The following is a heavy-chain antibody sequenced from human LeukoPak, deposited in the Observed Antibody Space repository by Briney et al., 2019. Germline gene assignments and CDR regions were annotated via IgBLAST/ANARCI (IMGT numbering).Heavy chain of an antibody. Sequence: GGSLRLSCAASGFTFSGYTLIWVRQAPGKGLEWVSYIRSSGTAIYDADSVKGRFTVSRDNAKNTLYLQVNNLRAEDTAVYYCARGPNSNWSGLDFWGQGTLLTVSS. CDR1: GFTFSGYT. CDR2: IRSSGTAI. V-gene: IGHV3-48*04. D-gene: IGHD6-6*01. CDR3: ARGPNSNWSGLDF. J-gene: IGHJ4*02.